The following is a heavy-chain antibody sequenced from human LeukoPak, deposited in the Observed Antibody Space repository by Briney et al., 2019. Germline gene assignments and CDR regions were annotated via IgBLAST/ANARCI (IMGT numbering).Heavy chain of an antibody. CDR1: GGTFSSYA. CDR3: ARVTGYDFWSGYYIDY. V-gene: IGHV1-69*04. D-gene: IGHD3-3*01. CDR2: IIPILGVA. Sequence: SVKVSCKASGGTFSSYAISWVRQAPGQGLEWMGRIIPILGVANYAQKFQGRVTITADKSTSTAYMELSSLRSEDTAVYYCARVTGYDFWSGYYIDYWGQGTLVTVSS. J-gene: IGHJ4*02.